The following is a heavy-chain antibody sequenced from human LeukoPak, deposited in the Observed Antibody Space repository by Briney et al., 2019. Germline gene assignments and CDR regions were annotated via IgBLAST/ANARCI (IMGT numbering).Heavy chain of an antibody. CDR1: GFTLSSYW. V-gene: IGHV3-7*01. Sequence: GGSLRLSCAATGFTLSSYWMSWVRQAPGKGLEWVANIKQDGSEKYYVDSVKGRFTISRDNAKNSLYLQVNSLRAEDTAVYYCAREGITAAADYWGQGTPVTVSS. J-gene: IGHJ4*02. D-gene: IGHD6-13*01. CDR3: AREGITAAADY. CDR2: IKQDGSEK.